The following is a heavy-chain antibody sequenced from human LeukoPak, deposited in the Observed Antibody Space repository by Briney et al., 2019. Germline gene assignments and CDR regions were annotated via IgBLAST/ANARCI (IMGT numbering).Heavy chain of an antibody. CDR1: GGSISSGDYY. D-gene: IGHD6-19*01. CDR2: IYYSGST. Sequence: SETLSLTCTVSGGSISSGDYYWSWIRQPPGKGLEWIGYIYYSGSTYYNPSLKSRVTISVDRSKNQFSLKLSSVTAADTAVYYCARAVAGRPWYFDLWGRGTLVTVSS. CDR3: ARAVAGRPWYFDL. V-gene: IGHV4-30-4*01. J-gene: IGHJ2*01.